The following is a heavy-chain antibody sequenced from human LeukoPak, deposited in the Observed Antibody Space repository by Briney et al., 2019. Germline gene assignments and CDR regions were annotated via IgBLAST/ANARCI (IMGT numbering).Heavy chain of an antibody. CDR3: ARIYGSGSFFDY. CDR1: GGSIGSGGYY. CDR2: IYYSGST. D-gene: IGHD3-10*01. V-gene: IGHV4-31*03. J-gene: IGHJ4*02. Sequence: SETLSLTCSVSGGSIGSGGYYWSWIRQHPGKGLEWIGFIYYSGSTYYNPTLKSRVTISVDTSKNQFSLKVNSVTAADTAVYYCARIYGSGSFFDYWGQGTLVTVSS.